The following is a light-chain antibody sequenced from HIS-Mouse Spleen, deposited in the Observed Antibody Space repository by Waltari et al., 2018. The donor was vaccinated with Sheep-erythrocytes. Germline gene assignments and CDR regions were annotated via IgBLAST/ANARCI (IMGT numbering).Light chain of an antibody. CDR3: MQALQTPWT. CDR1: QSLMHSNGYNY. V-gene: IGKV2-28*01. Sequence: DIEMTQSPLSLPVTPGEPASISCRSSQSLMHSNGYNYLDWYLQKPGQSPTLLIYLGSNRASGVPARFSGSGSGTDFTLKISRVEAEDVGVYYCMQALQTPWTFGQGTKVEIK. CDR2: LGS. J-gene: IGKJ1*01.